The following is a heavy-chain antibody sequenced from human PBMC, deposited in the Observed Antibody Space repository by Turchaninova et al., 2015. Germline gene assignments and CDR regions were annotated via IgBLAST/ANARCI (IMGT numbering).Heavy chain of an antibody. D-gene: IGHD2-2*01. J-gene: IGHJ4*02. V-gene: IGHV7-4-1*02. CDR1: GYPFTGSA. CDR3: ARDRGYCSSTRCLGNFDY. Sequence: QVQLVQSGSELKKPGASGKVSCKASGYPFTGSARNWVRKAPGQGLEGMGWVHTNARNATYARGFKGRFCFSFEPSVSTAYLQINSLKAEDTAVYYWARDRGYCSSTRCLGNFDYWGQGTPVTVSS. CDR2: VHTNARNA.